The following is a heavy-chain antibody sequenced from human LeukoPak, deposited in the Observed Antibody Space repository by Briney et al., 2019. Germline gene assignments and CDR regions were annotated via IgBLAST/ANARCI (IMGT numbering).Heavy chain of an antibody. CDR1: GGSFCGYY. V-gene: IGHV4-34*01. CDR2: INHSGST. Sequence: SETLSLTCAVYGGSFCGYYWSWIRQPPGKGLEWIGEINHSGSTNYNPSLKSRVTISVDKSKNQFSLKLSSVTAADTAVYYCARGWGHFWSGYYTRWFDPWGQGTLVTVSS. CDR3: ARGWGHFWSGYYTRWFDP. D-gene: IGHD3-3*02. J-gene: IGHJ5*02.